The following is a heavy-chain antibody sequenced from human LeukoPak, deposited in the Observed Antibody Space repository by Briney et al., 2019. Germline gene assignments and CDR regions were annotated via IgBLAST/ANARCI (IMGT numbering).Heavy chain of an antibody. Sequence: GASVKVSCKASGYTFTSYGISWVRQAPGQGLEWMGWISAYNGNTNYAQKLQGRVTMTTDTSTSTAYMELRSLRSDDTAVYYCAREYVSYDILTGYYLWGQGTLVTVSS. CDR3: AREYVSYDILTGYYL. V-gene: IGHV1-18*01. CDR1: GYTFTSYG. CDR2: ISAYNGNT. J-gene: IGHJ5*02. D-gene: IGHD3-9*01.